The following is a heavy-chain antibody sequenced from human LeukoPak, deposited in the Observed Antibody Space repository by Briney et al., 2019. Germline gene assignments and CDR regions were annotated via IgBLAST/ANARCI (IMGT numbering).Heavy chain of an antibody. Sequence: SETLSLTCAVYGGSFSGYYWSRIRQPPGKGLEWIGEINHSGSTSHNPSLRSRVTISLDTSKNQFSLKLSSVTAADTAIYYCARGVVAAAGRTFDFWGQGTLVTVSS. CDR1: GGSFSGYY. CDR2: INHSGST. V-gene: IGHV4-34*01. D-gene: IGHD6-13*01. CDR3: ARGVVAAAGRTFDF. J-gene: IGHJ4*02.